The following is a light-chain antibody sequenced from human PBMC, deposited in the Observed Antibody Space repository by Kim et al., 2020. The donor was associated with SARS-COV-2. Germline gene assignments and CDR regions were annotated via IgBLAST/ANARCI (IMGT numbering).Light chain of an antibody. V-gene: IGKV1-9*01. CDR2: AAS. J-gene: IGKJ4*01. CDR1: QGISSY. Sequence: IQLTQSPSSLSASVGDRVNITCRASQGISSYLAWYQQKPGKAPKLLIYAASTLQSGVPSRFSGSGSGTDFTLTISSLQPEDFATYSCQQLNSYPLTFGGGTKVEIK. CDR3: QQLNSYPLT.